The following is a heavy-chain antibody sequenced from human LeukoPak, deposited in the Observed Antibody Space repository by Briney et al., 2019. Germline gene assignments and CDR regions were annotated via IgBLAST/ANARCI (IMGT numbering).Heavy chain of an antibody. CDR2: IYYSGST. Sequence: SETLSLTCTVSGGSISSGGYYWSWIRQHPGKGLEWIGYIYYSGSTYYNPSLKSRVTISVDTSKNQFSLKLRSVTAADTAVYYCARETSNWGSYYYYGMDVWGQGTTVTVSS. CDR1: GGSISSGGYY. J-gene: IGHJ6*02. V-gene: IGHV4-31*03. D-gene: IGHD7-27*01. CDR3: ARETSNWGSYYYYGMDV.